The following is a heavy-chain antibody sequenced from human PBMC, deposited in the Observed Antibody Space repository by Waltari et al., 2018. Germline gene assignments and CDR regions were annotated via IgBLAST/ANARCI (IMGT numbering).Heavy chain of an antibody. CDR2: IYYSGST. V-gene: IGHV4-59*01. Sequence: QVQLQESGPGLVKPSETLSLTCTVPGGSISSYYWSWIRQPPGKGLEWIGYIYYSGSTNYNPSLKSRVTISVDTSKNQFSLKLSSVTAADTAVYYCARDSGQTARRGYFDYWGQGTLVTVSS. J-gene: IGHJ4*02. CDR3: ARDSGQTARRGYFDY. D-gene: IGHD3-10*01. CDR1: GGSISSYY.